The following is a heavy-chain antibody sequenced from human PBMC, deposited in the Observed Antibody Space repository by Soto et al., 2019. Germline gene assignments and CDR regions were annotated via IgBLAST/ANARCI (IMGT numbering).Heavy chain of an antibody. Sequence: GGSLRLSCAASGFTFSSYGMHWVRQAPGKGLEWVAVIWYDGSNKYYADSVKGRFTISRDNSKNTLYLQMNSLRAEDTAVYYCAKDAYCISTSCYFSLGLDYYYGMDVWGQGTTVTAP. CDR2: IWYDGSNK. V-gene: IGHV3-30*02. CDR3: AKDAYCISTSCYFSLGLDYYYGMDV. D-gene: IGHD2-2*01. J-gene: IGHJ6*02. CDR1: GFTFSSYG.